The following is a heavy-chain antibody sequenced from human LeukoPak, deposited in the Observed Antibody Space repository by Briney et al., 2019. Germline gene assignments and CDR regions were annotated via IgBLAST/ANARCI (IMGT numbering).Heavy chain of an antibody. V-gene: IGHV3-64*01. CDR3: ARGHFGEPYYFDY. CDR2: ISSNGATT. J-gene: IGHJ4*02. Sequence: GGSLRLTCATSGFTFSYYAIHWVRQAPGKGLEYVSAISSNGATTYYANSVKGRFTISRDNSKNTVHLQMGSLTTEDMAVYYCARGHFGEPYYFDYWGQGALVTVSS. CDR1: GFTFSYYA. D-gene: IGHD4-17*01.